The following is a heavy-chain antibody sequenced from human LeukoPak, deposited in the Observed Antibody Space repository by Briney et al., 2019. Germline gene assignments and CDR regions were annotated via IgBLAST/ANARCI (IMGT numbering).Heavy chain of an antibody. J-gene: IGHJ4*02. V-gene: IGHV3-30-3*01. D-gene: IGHD3-10*01. CDR2: ISYDGSNK. CDR1: GFTFSSYA. CDR3: ARVWFGELLVTHFDY. Sequence: GSLRLSCAASGFTFSSYAMHWVRQAPGKGLEWVAVISYDGSNKYYADSVKGRFTISRDNSKNTLYLQMNSLRAEDTAVYYCARVWFGELLVTHFDYWGQGTLVTVSS.